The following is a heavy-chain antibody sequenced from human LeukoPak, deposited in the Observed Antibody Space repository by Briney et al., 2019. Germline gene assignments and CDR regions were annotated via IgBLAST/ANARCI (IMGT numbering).Heavy chain of an antibody. V-gene: IGHV3-7*01. Sequence: GGSLRLSCAASGFIFSSYWMTWVRQAPGKGVEWVANIKQDGSQKYYVDSVKGRFTISRDNSKNSLYLQMNSLRAEDTAVYSCVSMGSQLDYWGQGTLVTVSS. D-gene: IGHD2-2*01. CDR1: GFIFSSYW. CDR3: VSMGSQLDY. CDR2: IKQDGSQK. J-gene: IGHJ4*02.